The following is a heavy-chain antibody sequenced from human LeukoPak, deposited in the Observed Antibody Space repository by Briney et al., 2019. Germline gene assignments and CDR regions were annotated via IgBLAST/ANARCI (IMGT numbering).Heavy chain of an antibody. V-gene: IGHV3-30*18. CDR3: AKDLSPRENYYDSSGYLGAFDI. CDR2: ISSDGSNK. J-gene: IGHJ3*02. D-gene: IGHD3-22*01. CDR1: GFTFSSYG. Sequence: PGGSLRLSCAASGFTFSSYGMHWVRQAPGKGLEWAAVISSDGSNKYYADSVKGRFTISRDNSKNTLYLQMNSLRAEDTAVCYCAKDLSPRENYYDSSGYLGAFDIWGQGTMVTVSS.